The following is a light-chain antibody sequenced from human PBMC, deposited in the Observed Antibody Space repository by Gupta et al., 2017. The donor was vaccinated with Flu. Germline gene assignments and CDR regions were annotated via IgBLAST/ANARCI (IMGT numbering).Light chain of an antibody. CDR3: SSYTSSSTVV. V-gene: IGLV2-14*01. CDR1: SSDVGGYNY. J-gene: IGLJ2*01. CDR2: EVS. Sequence: QPALPPPAPVPWSPGPSITISCTGTSSDVGGYNYVSWYQQHPGKAPKLMIYEVSNRPSGVSNRFSGSKSGNTASLTISGLQAEDEADYYCSSYTSSSTVVFGGGTKLTVL.